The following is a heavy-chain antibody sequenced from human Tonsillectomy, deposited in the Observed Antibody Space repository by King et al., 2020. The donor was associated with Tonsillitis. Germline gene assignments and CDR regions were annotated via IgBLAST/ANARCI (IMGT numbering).Heavy chain of an antibody. D-gene: IGHD5-12*01. CDR3: ATEGDMATWFDP. V-gene: IGHV1-58*01. Sequence: QLVESGPEVRKPGTSVKVSCKASGLTFSTSAVQWVRQARGQRLEGIGWIVVGSGTTNYAQKFQERVTITRDMSTRTVYMELSSLRSEDTAVYYCATEGDMATWFDPWGEGTLVTVSS. CDR1: GLTFSTSA. CDR2: IVVGSGTT. J-gene: IGHJ5*02.